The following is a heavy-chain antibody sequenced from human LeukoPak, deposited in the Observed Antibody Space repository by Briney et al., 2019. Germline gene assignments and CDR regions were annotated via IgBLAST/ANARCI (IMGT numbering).Heavy chain of an antibody. Sequence: SVKVSCKASGGTFSSYAISWVRQAPGQGLEWMGGIIPIFGTANYAQKFQGRVTITADKSTSTAYMELSSLRSEDTAVYYCAREEYGSGWYFDYWGQGTLVTVSS. CDR1: GGTFSSYA. CDR3: AREEYGSGWYFDY. D-gene: IGHD6-19*01. CDR2: IIPIFGTA. J-gene: IGHJ4*02. V-gene: IGHV1-69*06.